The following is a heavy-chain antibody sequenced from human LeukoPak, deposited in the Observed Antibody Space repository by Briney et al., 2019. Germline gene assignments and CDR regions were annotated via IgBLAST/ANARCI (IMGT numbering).Heavy chain of an antibody. CDR3: AKGPRPTSYYFDY. CDR1: GFTFDDYA. J-gene: IGHJ4*02. Sequence: SGGSLRLSCAASGFTFDDYAMHCVRQAPGKGLEWVSGISWNSGSIGYADSVKGRFTISRDNAKSSLYLQMNSLRAEDTALYYCAKGPRPTSYYFDYWGQGTLVTVSS. D-gene: IGHD6-6*01. CDR2: ISWNSGSI. V-gene: IGHV3-9*01.